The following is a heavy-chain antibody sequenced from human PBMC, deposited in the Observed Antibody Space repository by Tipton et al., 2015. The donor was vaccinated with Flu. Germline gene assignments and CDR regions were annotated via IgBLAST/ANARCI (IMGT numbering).Heavy chain of an antibody. J-gene: IGHJ3*02. CDR1: GGSISSYF. D-gene: IGHD4/OR15-4a*01. CDR3: ARAIYGAFDAFDI. Sequence: TLSLTCTVSGGSISSYFWTWIRQPPGKGLEWIGYLHYSGSTNYNPSLKSRVTISEGTSTNQFSLEVRSVTAADSAVYYCARAIYGAFDAFDIWGRGTVVTVSS. V-gene: IGHV4-59*01. CDR2: LHYSGST.